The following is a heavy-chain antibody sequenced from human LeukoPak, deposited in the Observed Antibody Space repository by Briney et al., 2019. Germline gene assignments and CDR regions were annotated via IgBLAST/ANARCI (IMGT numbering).Heavy chain of an antibody. V-gene: IGHV4-59*01. Sequence: SETLSLTCTVSGGSLSSYYWSWIRQPPGKGLEWIGYIYYSGSTNYNPSLKSRVTISVDTSKNQFSLKLSSVTAADTAVYYCAREEGGSYGYWGQGTLVTVSS. CDR1: GGSLSSYY. J-gene: IGHJ4*02. D-gene: IGHD1-26*01. CDR2: IYYSGST. CDR3: AREEGGSYGY.